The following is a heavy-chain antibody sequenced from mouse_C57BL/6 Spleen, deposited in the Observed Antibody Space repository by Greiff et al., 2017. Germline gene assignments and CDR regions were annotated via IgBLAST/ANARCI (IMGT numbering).Heavy chain of an antibody. CDR1: GFTFSSYT. CDR3: ARQGDYDYNYYAMDY. CDR2: ISGGGGNT. J-gene: IGHJ4*01. D-gene: IGHD2-4*01. Sequence: EVKVEESGGGLVKPGGSLKLSCAASGFTFSSYTMSWVRQTPEKRLEWVATISGGGGNTYYPDSVKGRFTISRDNAKNTLYLQMSSLRSEDTALYYCARQGDYDYNYYAMDYWGQGTSVTVSS. V-gene: IGHV5-9*01.